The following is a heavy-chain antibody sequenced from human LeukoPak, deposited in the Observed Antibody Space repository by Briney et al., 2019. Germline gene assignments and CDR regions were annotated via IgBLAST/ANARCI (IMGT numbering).Heavy chain of an antibody. J-gene: IGHJ4*02. CDR3: ARERVHCGGDCLDY. V-gene: IGHV3-48*03. D-gene: IGHD2-21*01. Sequence: GGSLRLSCAASGFTFSSYEMNWGRQAPGKGLEGLSYIYNNGESIFYADSVKGRFTISRDNAKNSLYLQMSSLRAEDTAVYYCARERVHCGGDCLDYWGQGTLVTVSS. CDR1: GFTFSSYE. CDR2: IYNNGESI.